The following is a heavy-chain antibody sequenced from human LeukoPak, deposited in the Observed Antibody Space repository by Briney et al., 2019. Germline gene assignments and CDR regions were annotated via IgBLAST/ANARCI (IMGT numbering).Heavy chain of an antibody. CDR3: ARDRHCVNGVCHSPPGMDV. CDR1: GFILNDYG. J-gene: IGHJ6*02. CDR2: VWFDKNQ. Sequence: GGSLRLSCAASGFILNDYGMHWVRQAPGKGLEWVADVWFDKNQHFADSVKGRFAISRDNSKNTVYLQINSLRAEDTAVYYCARDRHCVNGVCHSPPGMDVWGQGTTVTVSS. V-gene: IGHV3-33*01. D-gene: IGHD2-8*01.